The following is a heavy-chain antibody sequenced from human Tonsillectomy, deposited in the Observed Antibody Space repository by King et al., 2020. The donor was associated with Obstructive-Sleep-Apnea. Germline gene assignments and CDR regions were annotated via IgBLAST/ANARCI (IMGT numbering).Heavy chain of an antibody. Sequence: QLQESGPGLVKPSETLSLTCTVSGGSISSYYWSWIRQPPGKGLEWIGYIYYSGSTNYNPSLKSRVTISVDTSKNQFSLKLGPVTAADTAVYFCARHSGGWWEGFDNWGQGTLVTVSS. CDR3: ARHSGGWWEGFDN. CDR2: IYYSGST. V-gene: IGHV4-59*08. J-gene: IGHJ4*02. CDR1: GGSISSYY. D-gene: IGHD6-19*01.